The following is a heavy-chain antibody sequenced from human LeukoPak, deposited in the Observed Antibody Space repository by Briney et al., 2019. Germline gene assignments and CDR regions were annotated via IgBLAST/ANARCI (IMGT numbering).Heavy chain of an antibody. CDR1: GVSISSSIYY. Sequence: SETLSLTCTVSGVSISSSIYYWGSLRQPPGKGLEWIGSIYYSGSTYYNPSLKSRVTISVATSKNQYTLKLSSVTAADTAVYYCARVWRTAAGGGGYYYYMDVWGKGTTVTVSS. D-gene: IGHD6-13*01. V-gene: IGHV4-39*06. CDR3: ARVWRTAAGGGGYYYYMDV. CDR2: IYYSGST. J-gene: IGHJ6*03.